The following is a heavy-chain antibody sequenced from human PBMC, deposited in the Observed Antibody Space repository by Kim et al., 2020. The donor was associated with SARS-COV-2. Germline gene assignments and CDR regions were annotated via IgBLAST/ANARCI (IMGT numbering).Heavy chain of an antibody. CDR2: IWYDGSNK. Sequence: GGSLRLSCAASGFTFSSYGMHWVRQAPGKGLEWVAVIWYDGSNKYYADSVKGRFTISRDNSKNTLSLQMNSLRAEDTAVYYCAKAPLWGSYCSSTSCYHYYYYGMDVWGQGTAVTVS. CDR3: AKAPLWGSYCSSTSCYHYYYYGMDV. V-gene: IGHV3-33*06. CDR1: GFTFSSYG. J-gene: IGHJ6*02. D-gene: IGHD2-2*01.